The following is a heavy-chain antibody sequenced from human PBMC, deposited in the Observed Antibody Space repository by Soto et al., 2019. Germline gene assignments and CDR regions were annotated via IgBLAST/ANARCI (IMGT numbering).Heavy chain of an antibody. CDR2: ISTSNGNT. CDR3: VRDSSGHAAFDY. CDR1: GYTFTTYG. J-gene: IGHJ4*02. Sequence: ASVKVSCKTSGYTFTTYGISWVRQAPGQGLEWMIWISTSNGNTNYAQKFQGRVTMTTDTSTTTATMELRSLTPDDTAVYYCVRDSSGHAAFDYWSQGTLGTVSS. D-gene: IGHD2-2*01. V-gene: IGHV1-18*04.